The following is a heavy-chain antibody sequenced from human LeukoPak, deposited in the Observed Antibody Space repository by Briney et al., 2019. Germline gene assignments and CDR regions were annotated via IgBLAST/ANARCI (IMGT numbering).Heavy chain of an antibody. Sequence: GGSLRLSCAASGFTFSSYAMSWVRQAPGKGLGWVSAISGSGGSTYYADSVKGRFTISRDNSKNTLYLQMNSLRAEDTAVYYCARLYSSGWYEGLWFDPWGQGTLVTVSS. CDR2: ISGSGGST. D-gene: IGHD6-19*01. V-gene: IGHV3-23*01. CDR1: GFTFSSYA. J-gene: IGHJ5*02. CDR3: ARLYSSGWYEGLWFDP.